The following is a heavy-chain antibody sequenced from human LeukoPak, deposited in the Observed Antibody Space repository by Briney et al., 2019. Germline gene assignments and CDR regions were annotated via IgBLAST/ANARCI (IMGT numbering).Heavy chain of an antibody. J-gene: IGHJ4*02. Sequence: GGSLRLSCAASGFTFSSYSMNWVRQAPGKGLEWVSSISSSSSYIYYADSVKGRFTISRDNSKNTLYLQMNSLRAEDTAIYYCARASGYYFDYWGQGTLVTVSS. CDR1: GFTFSSYS. CDR3: ARASGYYFDY. CDR2: ISSSSSYI. V-gene: IGHV3-21*04.